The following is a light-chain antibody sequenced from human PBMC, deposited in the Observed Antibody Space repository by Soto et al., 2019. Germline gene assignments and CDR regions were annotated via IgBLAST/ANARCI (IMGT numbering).Light chain of an antibody. V-gene: IGKV3-20*01. CDR2: GAS. J-gene: IGKJ5*01. Sequence: EIVLTQSPGTLSLSPGQRATLSCRASQSVSSNYLAWYQQKPGQAPRLLIHGASSRATAIPDRFSGSGSGTDFTLTISRLEPEDFAMYYCQQYGGSPITFGLGTRLEIK. CDR1: QSVSSNY. CDR3: QQYGGSPIT.